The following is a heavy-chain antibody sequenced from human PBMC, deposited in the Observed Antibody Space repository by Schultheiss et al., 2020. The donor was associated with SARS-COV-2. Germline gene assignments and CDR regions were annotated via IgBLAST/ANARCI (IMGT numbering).Heavy chain of an antibody. CDR2: IYYSGST. D-gene: IGHD2-2*01. V-gene: IGHV4-59*12. CDR1: GGSISSYY. J-gene: IGHJ5*02. CDR3: ARRLAECSSTTCQDTWFDP. Sequence: SQTLSLTCTVSGGSISSYYWSWIRQPPGKGLEWIGYIYYSGSTNYNPSLKSRVTISVDTSKNQFSLKLSSVTAADTAVYYCARRLAECSSTTCQDTWFDPWGQGTLVTVSS.